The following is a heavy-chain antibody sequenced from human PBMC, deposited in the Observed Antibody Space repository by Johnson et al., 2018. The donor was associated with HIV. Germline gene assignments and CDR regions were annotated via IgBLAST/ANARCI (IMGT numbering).Heavy chain of an antibody. CDR1: GFTFSNYG. V-gene: IGHV3-30*02. J-gene: IGHJ3*02. CDR3: AKGPLTVTRAFDI. D-gene: IGHD4-17*01. CDR2: IRYDGTNK. Sequence: QVQLVESGGGVVQPGGSLRLSCAASGFTFSNYGMHWVRQAPGKGLEWVAFIRYDGTNKYYTDSVKGRFTISRDNSKHTLYLQMNSLIAEDTAVYHCAKGPLTVTRAFDIWCQGTLITVSS.